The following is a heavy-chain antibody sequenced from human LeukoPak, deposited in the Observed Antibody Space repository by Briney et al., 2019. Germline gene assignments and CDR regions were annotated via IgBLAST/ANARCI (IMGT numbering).Heavy chain of an antibody. Sequence: PSESLSLTCAVYGGSFSGYYWSWIRQPPGKGLEWIGEINHSGSTNYNPSLKSRVTISVDTSKNQFSLKLSSVTAADTAVYYCARHSLLRRYFDTRDDYWGQGTLVTVSS. CDR3: ARHSLLRRYFDTRDDY. CDR2: INHSGST. D-gene: IGHD3-9*01. CDR1: GGSFSGYY. J-gene: IGHJ4*02. V-gene: IGHV4-34*01.